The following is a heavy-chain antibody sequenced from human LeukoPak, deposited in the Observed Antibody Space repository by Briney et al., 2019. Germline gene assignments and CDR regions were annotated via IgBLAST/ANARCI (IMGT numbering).Heavy chain of an antibody. Sequence: ASVKVSCKASGYTFTDYSMHWVRQAPGQGLEWMGWLNPNSGGTNYAQKFQGRVTMTRDTSISTAYMELSRLRSDDTAVYYCARGLFGPSPLDYWGQGTLVTVSP. CDR2: LNPNSGGT. CDR1: GYTFTDYS. CDR3: ARGLFGPSPLDY. V-gene: IGHV1-2*02. J-gene: IGHJ4*02. D-gene: IGHD3-16*01.